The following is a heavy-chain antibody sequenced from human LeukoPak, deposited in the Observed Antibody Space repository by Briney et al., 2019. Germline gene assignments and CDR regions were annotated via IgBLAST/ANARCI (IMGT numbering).Heavy chain of an antibody. Sequence: GGSLRLTCAASGFTFSNYVMSWVRQAPGKGLEWVSGISGSGGNTYYADSVKGRFTISRDNSKDTLYLQMNSLRAEDAAVYYCANEYSKGDIWGQGTMVTVSS. CDR2: ISGSGGNT. D-gene: IGHD4-11*01. CDR3: ANEYSKGDI. CDR1: GFTFSNYV. V-gene: IGHV3-23*01. J-gene: IGHJ3*02.